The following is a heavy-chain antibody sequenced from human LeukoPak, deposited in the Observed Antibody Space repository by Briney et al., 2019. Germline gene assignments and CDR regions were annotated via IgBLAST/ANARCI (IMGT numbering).Heavy chain of an antibody. Sequence: SETLSLTCTVSGGSISSYYWSWIRQPPGKGREWIGYIYYSGSTNYNPSLKSRVTISVDTPKNQFSLQLSSVTAADTAVYYCARDQAAIFGVVFDRSMDVWGKGTTVTVSS. J-gene: IGHJ6*03. CDR3: ARDQAAIFGVVFDRSMDV. CDR2: IYYSGST. V-gene: IGHV4-59*01. CDR1: GGSISSYY. D-gene: IGHD3-3*01.